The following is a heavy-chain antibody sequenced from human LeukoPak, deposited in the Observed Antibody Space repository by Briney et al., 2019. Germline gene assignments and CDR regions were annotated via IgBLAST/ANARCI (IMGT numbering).Heavy chain of an antibody. CDR3: VRGVGVSRFNYLDS. CDR2: IWYDASNK. V-gene: IGHV3-33*01. J-gene: IGHJ4*02. Sequence: PGGSLRLSCAASGFTFSSFGMHWVRQAPGKGLEWVAVIWYDASNKYYADSVKGRFTISRDNSKNTLYLQVNSLRDDDTAVYYCVRGVGVSRFNYLDSWGQGTLVIVSS. CDR1: GFTFSSFG. D-gene: IGHD6-13*01.